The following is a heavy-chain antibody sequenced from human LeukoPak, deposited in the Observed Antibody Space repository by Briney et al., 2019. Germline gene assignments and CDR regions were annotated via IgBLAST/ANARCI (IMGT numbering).Heavy chain of an antibody. CDR2: ISSSGSTI. CDR3: ARAFRLAMVDY. D-gene: IGHD2-2*01. J-gene: IGHJ4*02. Sequence: GGSLRLSCAASGFTFSSYSMNWVRQAPGKGLEWVSYISSSGSTIYYADSVKGRFTISRDNAKNSLYLQMNSLRAEDTAVYYCARAFRLAMVDYWGQGTLVTVSS. V-gene: IGHV3-48*04. CDR1: GFTFSSYS.